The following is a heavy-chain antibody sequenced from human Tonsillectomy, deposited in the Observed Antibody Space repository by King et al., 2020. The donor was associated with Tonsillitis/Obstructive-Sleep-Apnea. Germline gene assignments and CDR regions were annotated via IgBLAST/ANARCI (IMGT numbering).Heavy chain of an antibody. CDR3: ASLSVVVPAATVHNWFDP. CDR1: GGSISSSSYY. V-gene: IGHV4-39*01. D-gene: IGHD2-2*01. J-gene: IGHJ5*02. CDR2: IYYSGST. Sequence: QLQESGPGLVKPSETLSLTCTVSGGSISSSSYYWGWIRQPPGKGLEWIGSIYYSGSTYYNPSLKSRVTISVDTSKNQFSLKLSSVTAADTAVYYCASLSVVVPAATVHNWFDPWGQGTLVTVSS.